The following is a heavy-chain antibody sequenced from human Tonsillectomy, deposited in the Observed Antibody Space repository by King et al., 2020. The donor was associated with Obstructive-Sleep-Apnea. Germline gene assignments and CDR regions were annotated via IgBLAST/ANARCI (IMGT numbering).Heavy chain of an antibody. J-gene: IGHJ4*02. CDR3: ARDWSTVTKLDY. V-gene: IGHV3-7*01. Sequence: VQLVESGGGLVQPGGSLRLSCEASGFTLSTYWMNWVRQAPGKGLEGVANMHQDASEKSYVDSVNGRFTISRDDAKNSLFLQMNSLRAEDTGVYYCARDWSTVTKLDYWGQGTLVTVSS. CDR2: MHQDASEK. D-gene: IGHD4-17*01. CDR1: GFTLSTYW.